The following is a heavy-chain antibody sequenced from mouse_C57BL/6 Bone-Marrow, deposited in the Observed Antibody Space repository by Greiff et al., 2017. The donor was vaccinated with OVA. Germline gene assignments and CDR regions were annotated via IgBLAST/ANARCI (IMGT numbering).Heavy chain of an antibody. D-gene: IGHD2-3*01. CDR3: VRRGYYVGRYFDV. CDR1: GFSFNTYA. CDR2: IRSKSNNYAT. Sequence: EVQRVESGGGLVQPKGSLKLSCAASGFSFNTYAMNWVRQAPGKGLEWVARIRSKSNNYATYYADSVKDRFTISRDDSESMLYLQMNNLKTEDTAMDYCVRRGYYVGRYFDVWGTGTTVTVSS. V-gene: IGHV10-1*01. J-gene: IGHJ1*03.